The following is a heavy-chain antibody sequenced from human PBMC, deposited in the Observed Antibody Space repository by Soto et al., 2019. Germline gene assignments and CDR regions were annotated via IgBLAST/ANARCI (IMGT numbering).Heavy chain of an antibody. CDR2: INPNSGGT. V-gene: IGHV1-2*02. CDR1: GYTFTGYY. D-gene: IGHD3-22*01. Sequence: ASVKVSCKASGYTFTGYYMHWVLQAPGQGLEWMGWINPNSGGTNYAQKFQGRVTMTRDTSISTAYMELSRLRSDDTAVYYCARGDSRNNWFDPWGQGTLVTVSS. CDR3: ARGDSRNNWFDP. J-gene: IGHJ5*02.